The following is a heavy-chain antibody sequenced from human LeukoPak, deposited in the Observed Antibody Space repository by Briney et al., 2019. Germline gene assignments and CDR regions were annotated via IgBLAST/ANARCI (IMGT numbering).Heavy chain of an antibody. CDR2: VSLAGQT. J-gene: IGHJ4*02. D-gene: IGHD3-10*01. Sequence: PSETLSLTCDVSGGSISNTNWWSWVRQPPGQGLEWIGEVSLAGQTNYNPSLNGRVTMSLDESSNQLSLKLTSVTAADTAVYFCARGNYGSGSYYVVQFDYWGQGTLVTVSS. V-gene: IGHV4-4*02. CDR1: GGSISNTNW. CDR3: ARGNYGSGSYYVVQFDY.